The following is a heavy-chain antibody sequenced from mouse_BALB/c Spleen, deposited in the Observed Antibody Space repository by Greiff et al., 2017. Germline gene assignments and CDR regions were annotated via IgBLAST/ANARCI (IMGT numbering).Heavy chain of an antibody. V-gene: IGHV5-17*02. CDR1: GFTFSSFG. Sequence: DVHLVESGGGLVQPGGSRKLSCAASGFTFSSFGMHWVRQAPEKGLEWVAYISSGSSTIYYADTVKGRFTISRDNPKNTLFLQMTSLRSEDTAMYYCASAYYYGSSPWYFDVWGAGTTVTVAS. CDR2: ISSGSSTI. J-gene: IGHJ1*01. D-gene: IGHD1-1*01. CDR3: ASAYYYGSSPWYFDV.